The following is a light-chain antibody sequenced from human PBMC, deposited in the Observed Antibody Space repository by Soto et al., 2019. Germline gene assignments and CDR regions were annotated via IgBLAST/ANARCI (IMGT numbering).Light chain of an antibody. CDR1: QTVGSTY. CDR2: DAS. CDR3: QHYGSSPWT. J-gene: IGKJ1*01. Sequence: EIVLTQSPATLSLSPGERATLSCGASQTVGSTYLAWYQQKPGLAPRLLIYDASSRATGIPDRFSGSGSGTDFTLTISRLEPEEFAVYYCQHYGSSPWTFGQGTKVEIK. V-gene: IGKV3D-20*01.